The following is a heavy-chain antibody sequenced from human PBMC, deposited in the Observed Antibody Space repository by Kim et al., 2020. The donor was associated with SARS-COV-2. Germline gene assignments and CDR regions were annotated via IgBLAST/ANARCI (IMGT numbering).Heavy chain of an antibody. J-gene: IGHJ4*02. Sequence: GGSLRLSCAASGFTFSSYSMNWVRQAPGKGLEWVSYISSSSSTIYYADSVKGRFTISRDNAKNSLYLQMNSLRDEDTAVYYCARAGLHITMVRGVIIHTSYFDDWGQGALVTVSS. D-gene: IGHD3-10*01. CDR1: GFTFSSYS. V-gene: IGHV3-48*02. CDR3: ARAGLHITMVRGVIIHTSYFDD. CDR2: ISSSSSTI.